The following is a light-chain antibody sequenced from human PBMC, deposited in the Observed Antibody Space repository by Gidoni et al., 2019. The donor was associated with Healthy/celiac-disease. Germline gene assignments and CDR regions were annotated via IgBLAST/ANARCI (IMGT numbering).Light chain of an antibody. CDR3: QQSYSTPIT. Sequence: DIQMTQSPSSLSASVGDRVTITCRASQSIRSYLNLYQQKPGKAPKLLNYDASSLQSGVPSRFSGSGSGTDFTLTISSLQPEDFATYYCQQSYSTPITFGQGTRLEIK. CDR1: QSIRSY. V-gene: IGKV1-39*01. J-gene: IGKJ5*01. CDR2: DAS.